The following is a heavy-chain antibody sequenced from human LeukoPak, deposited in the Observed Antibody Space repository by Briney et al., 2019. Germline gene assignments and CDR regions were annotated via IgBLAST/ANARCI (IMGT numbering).Heavy chain of an antibody. V-gene: IGHV3-21*01. D-gene: IGHD4-17*01. J-gene: IGHJ5*02. CDR1: GFTFSSYS. Sequence: PGGSLRLSCAASGFTFSSYSMNWVRQAPGKGLEWVSSISSSSSYIYYADSVKGRFTISRDNAKNSLYLQMNSLRAEDTAVYYCARDALDYGAVTTWGQGTLVTVSS. CDR3: ARDALDYGAVTT. CDR2: ISSSSSYI.